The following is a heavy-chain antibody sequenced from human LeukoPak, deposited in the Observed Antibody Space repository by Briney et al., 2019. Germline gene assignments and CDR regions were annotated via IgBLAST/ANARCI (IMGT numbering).Heavy chain of an antibody. J-gene: IGHJ3*02. CDR2: ISYDGSNK. Sequence: GGSLRLSCAASGFTFNSYAMHWVRQAPGKGLEWVTVISYDGSNKYYADSVKGRFTISRDNSKNTLYLQMNSLRAEDTAVYYCARRPHGSGSYAFDIWGQGTMVTVSS. V-gene: IGHV3-30-3*01. CDR3: ARRPHGSGSYAFDI. CDR1: GFTFNSYA. D-gene: IGHD3-10*01.